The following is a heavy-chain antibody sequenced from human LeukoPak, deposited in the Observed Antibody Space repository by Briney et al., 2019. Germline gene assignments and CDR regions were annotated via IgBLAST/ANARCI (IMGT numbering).Heavy chain of an antibody. J-gene: IGHJ5*02. V-gene: IGHV4-39*07. CDR3: ARDHLANLASRLFDP. D-gene: IGHD3-3*01. CDR2: IYYNGST. Sequence: SETLSLTCTVSGGSISTSSYYWGWIRQPPGKGLQWIGSIYYNGSTYYNPSLKSRVTISVDTSKNQFSLKLNSVTAADTAVYYCARDHLANLASRLFDPWGQGSLVTVSS. CDR1: GGSISTSSYY.